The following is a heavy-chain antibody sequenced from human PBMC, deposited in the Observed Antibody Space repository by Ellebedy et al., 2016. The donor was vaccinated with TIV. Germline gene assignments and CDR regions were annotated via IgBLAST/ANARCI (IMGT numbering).Heavy chain of an antibody. J-gene: IGHJ4*02. CDR1: GFPFSSYA. D-gene: IGHD3-10*01. Sequence: GESLKISCAASGFPFSSYAMNWVHQAPGKGLEWVSSISGSGENTYYAGSVKGRFTISRDISKTTLYLQMNSLRAEDTALYYCTKDSGWEHEYWGQGTLVTISS. CDR3: TKDSGWEHEY. CDR2: ISGSGENT. V-gene: IGHV3-23*01.